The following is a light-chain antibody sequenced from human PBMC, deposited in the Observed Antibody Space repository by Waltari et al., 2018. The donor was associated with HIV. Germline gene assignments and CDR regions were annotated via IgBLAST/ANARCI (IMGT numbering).Light chain of an antibody. CDR3: QQRSNWPPLT. CDR2: DAS. V-gene: IGKV3-11*01. J-gene: IGKJ4*01. Sequence: ELVLTQSPATLSLSQGERANLSCRASQSVSSYLAWYQQKPGQAPSLLIYDASNRATGIPARFSGSGSGTDFTLTISSLEPEDFAVYYCQQRSNWPPLTFGGGTKVEIK. CDR1: QSVSSY.